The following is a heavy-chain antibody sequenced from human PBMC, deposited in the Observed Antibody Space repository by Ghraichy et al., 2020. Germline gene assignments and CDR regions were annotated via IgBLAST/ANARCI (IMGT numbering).Heavy chain of an antibody. V-gene: IGHV1-18*04. CDR1: GYTFTSYG. Sequence: ASVKVSCKASGYTFTSYGISWVRQAPGQGLEWMGWISAYNGNTNYAQKLQGRVTMTTDTSTSTAYMELRSLRSDDTAVYYCARDLAGYSYGPYYFDYWGQGTLVTVSS. J-gene: IGHJ4*02. D-gene: IGHD5-18*01. CDR3: ARDLAGYSYGPYYFDY. CDR2: ISAYNGNT.